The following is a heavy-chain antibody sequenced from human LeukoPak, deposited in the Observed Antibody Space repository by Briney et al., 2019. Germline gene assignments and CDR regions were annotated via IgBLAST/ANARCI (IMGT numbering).Heavy chain of an antibody. J-gene: IGHJ5*02. Sequence: KSSETLSLTCTVSGGSISSYYWSWIRQPPGKGLEWIGYIYYSGSTNYNPSLKSRVTISVDTSKNQFSLKLSSVTAADTAVYYCARYSGYGNWFDPWGQGTLVTVSS. CDR3: ARYSGYGNWFDP. D-gene: IGHD5-12*01. CDR2: IYYSGST. CDR1: GGSISSYY. V-gene: IGHV4-59*01.